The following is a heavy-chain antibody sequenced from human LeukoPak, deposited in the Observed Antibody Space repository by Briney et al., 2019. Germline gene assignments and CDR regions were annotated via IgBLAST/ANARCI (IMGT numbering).Heavy chain of an antibody. V-gene: IGHV4-39*01. J-gene: IGHJ5*02. CDR2: IYYSGST. D-gene: IGHD6-19*01. CDR3: ARSTSLPHIAVRFDP. CDR1: GGSISSSSYY. Sequence: SETLSLTCTVSGGSISSSSYYWGWIRQPPGKGLEWIGRIYYSGSTYYNPSLKSRVTISVDTSKNQFSLKPSSVTTADTAVYYCARSTSLPHIAVRFDPWGQGTLVTVSS.